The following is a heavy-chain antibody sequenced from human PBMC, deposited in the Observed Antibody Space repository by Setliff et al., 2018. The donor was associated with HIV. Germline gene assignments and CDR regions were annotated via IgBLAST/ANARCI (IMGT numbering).Heavy chain of an antibody. CDR3: ASLTDYGGDSGSH. J-gene: IGHJ4*02. D-gene: IGHD4-17*01. Sequence: KSSETLSLTCSVSGGSMSNYYWSWVRQPPGKGLEWMGDIFHTGSSTYNPSLKRRVSLSVDTSKNQFSLRLSAVTAADTAVYYCASLTDYGGDSGSHWGQGTLVTVSS. CDR2: IFHTGSS. CDR1: GGSMSNYY. V-gene: IGHV4-59*01.